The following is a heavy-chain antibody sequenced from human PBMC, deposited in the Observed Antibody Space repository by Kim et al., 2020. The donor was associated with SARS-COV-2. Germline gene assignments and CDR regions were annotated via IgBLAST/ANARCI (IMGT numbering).Heavy chain of an antibody. D-gene: IGHD2-2*01. Sequence: SETLSLTCTVSGGSVSSGNYYWSWIRQPPGKGLEWIGYIYYSGSTTYNPSLKSRVTISVDTSKNQFSLKLSSVTAADTAVYYCARDPLSESSTGYWGQGTPVSVSS. CDR3: ARDPLSESSTGY. CDR2: IYYSGST. CDR1: GGSVSSGNYY. J-gene: IGHJ4*02. V-gene: IGHV4-61*01.